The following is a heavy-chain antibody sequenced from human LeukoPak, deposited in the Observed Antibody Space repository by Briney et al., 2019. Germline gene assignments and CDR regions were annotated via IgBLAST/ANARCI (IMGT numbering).Heavy chain of an antibody. CDR2: IYTSGST. V-gene: IGHV4-4*09. D-gene: IGHD1-14*01. CDR1: GGSISTYY. Sequence: SETLSLTCTVSGGSISTYYWSWIRQPPGKGLEWIGYIYTSGSTDYNPSLKSRVTISLDTSNNQFSLNLNSVTAADTAVYYCARSPGKKVNPFDLWGQGIL. J-gene: IGHJ4*02. CDR3: ARSPGKKVNPFDL.